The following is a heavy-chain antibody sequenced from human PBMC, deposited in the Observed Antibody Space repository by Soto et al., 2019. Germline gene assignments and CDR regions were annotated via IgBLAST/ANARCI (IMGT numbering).Heavy chain of an antibody. CDR2: ISYDGSNK. CDR3: AKDNYIHSYGYFDY. Sequence: QVQLVESGGGVVQPGRSLRLSCAASGFTFSSYGMHWVRQAPGKGLEWVAVISYDGSNKYYADSVKGRFTISRDNSKNKLYLQMNSLRAEDTAVYYCAKDNYIHSYGYFDYWGQGTLVTVSS. V-gene: IGHV3-30*18. J-gene: IGHJ4*02. D-gene: IGHD5-18*01. CDR1: GFTFSSYG.